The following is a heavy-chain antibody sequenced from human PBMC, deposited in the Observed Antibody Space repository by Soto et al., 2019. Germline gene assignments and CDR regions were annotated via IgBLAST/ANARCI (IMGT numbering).Heavy chain of an antibody. D-gene: IGHD3-3*01. V-gene: IGHV4-59*01. CDR1: GGSISSYY. CDR2: TYYSGST. CDR3: ARVWSGSYRGDGYYYYYMDV. Sequence: PSETLSLTCTVSGGSISSYYWSWIRQPPGKGLEWIGYTYYSGSTNYNPSLKSRVTISVDTSKNQFSLKLSSVTAADTAVYYCARVWSGSYRGDGYYYYYMDVWGKGTTVTVSS. J-gene: IGHJ6*03.